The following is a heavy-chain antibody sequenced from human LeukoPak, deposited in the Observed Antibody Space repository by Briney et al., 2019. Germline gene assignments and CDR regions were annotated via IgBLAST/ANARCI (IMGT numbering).Heavy chain of an antibody. Sequence: SETLSLTCTVSGGSISSYYWSWIRQPPGKGLEWIGYVYYSGSTNYNPSLKSRVTISVDTSKNQFSLKLSSVTAADTAVYYCARLTDTDAFDIWGQGTMVTVSS. CDR2: VYYSGST. V-gene: IGHV4-59*08. J-gene: IGHJ3*02. CDR3: ARLTDTDAFDI. CDR1: GGSISSYY. D-gene: IGHD2-21*02.